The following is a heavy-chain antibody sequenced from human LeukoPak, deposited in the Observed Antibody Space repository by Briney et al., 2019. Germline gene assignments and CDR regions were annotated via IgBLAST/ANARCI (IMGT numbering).Heavy chain of an antibody. D-gene: IGHD2-2*02. CDR3: ATAPILRGEGGEHYKYGMDV. Sequence: KPSGTLSLTCGVSVGSISSGNWWSWVRQSPGKGLEWIGEIHHNGTRNYNPSLKSRVTISADTFKNHFSLILTSLTAADTAVYYCATAPILRGEGGEHYKYGMDVWGQGTTVIVSS. CDR1: VGSISSGNW. J-gene: IGHJ6*02. V-gene: IGHV4-4*02. CDR2: IHHNGTR.